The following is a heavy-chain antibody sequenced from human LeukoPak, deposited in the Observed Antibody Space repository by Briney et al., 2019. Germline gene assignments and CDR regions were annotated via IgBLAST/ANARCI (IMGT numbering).Heavy chain of an antibody. Sequence: PSETLSLTCTVSGGSISSGSYYWSWIRQPAGKGLEWIGRIYTSGSTNYNPSLKSRVTISVDTSKNQFSLKLSSVTAADTAVYYCARGGVVVTAIGYWGQGTVVTVSS. CDR3: ARGGVVVTAIGY. V-gene: IGHV4-61*02. D-gene: IGHD2-15*01. CDR1: GGSISSGSYY. CDR2: IYTSGST. J-gene: IGHJ4*02.